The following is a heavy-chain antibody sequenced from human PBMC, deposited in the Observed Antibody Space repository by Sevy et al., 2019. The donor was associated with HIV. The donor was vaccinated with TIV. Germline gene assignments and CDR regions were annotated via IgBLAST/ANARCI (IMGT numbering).Heavy chain of an antibody. D-gene: IGHD2-21*01. CDR1: GYTFTNYG. V-gene: IGHV1-18*01. Sequence: ASVKVSCKASGYTFTNYGISWVRQAPGQGLEWIGWISAYNGNTNYAQKLQDRVTMTTDTSTSTAYMGLRSLRSDDTAIYYCARDFVVGSSGPNWFDPWGQGTLVTVSS. J-gene: IGHJ5*02. CDR3: ARDFVVGSSGPNWFDP. CDR2: ISAYNGNT.